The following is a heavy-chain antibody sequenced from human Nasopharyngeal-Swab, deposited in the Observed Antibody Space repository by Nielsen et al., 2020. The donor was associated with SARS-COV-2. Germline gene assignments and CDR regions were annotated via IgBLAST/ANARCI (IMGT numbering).Heavy chain of an antibody. CDR2: IYYSGST. CDR3: ARKGTRGRGGSCNWNAFDI. V-gene: IGHV4-39*01. J-gene: IGHJ3*02. Sequence: PGKGLEWIGSIYYSGSTYYNPSLKSRVTISVDTSKNQFSLKLSSVTAADTAGEDWARKGTRGRGGSCNWNAFDIWGQGTMVTVSS. D-gene: IGHD1-1*01.